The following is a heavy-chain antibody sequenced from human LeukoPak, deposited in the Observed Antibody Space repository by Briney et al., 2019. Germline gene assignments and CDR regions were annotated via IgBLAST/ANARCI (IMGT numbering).Heavy chain of an antibody. D-gene: IGHD4-17*01. Sequence: PGGSLRLSCSASGFTFSSYAMLWVRQAPGKGLEYVSAISSNGGSTYYADSVKGRFTISRDNSKNTLYLQMSSLRAEDTAVYYCVKGYGDYPLGAFDIWGQGTMVTVSS. CDR2: ISSNGGST. V-gene: IGHV3-64D*06. J-gene: IGHJ3*02. CDR3: VKGYGDYPLGAFDI. CDR1: GFTFSSYA.